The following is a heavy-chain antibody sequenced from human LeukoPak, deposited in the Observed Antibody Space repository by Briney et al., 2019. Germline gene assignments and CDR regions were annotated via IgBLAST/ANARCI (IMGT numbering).Heavy chain of an antibody. CDR2: IIPILGIA. D-gene: IGHD2-15*01. CDR3: ARLYCSGSSCYSGPYYYGMDV. CDR1: GGTFSSYT. V-gene: IGHV1-69*02. Sequence: EASVKVSCKASGGTFSSYTISWVRQAPGQGLEWMGRIIPILGIANYAQKFQGRVTITADKSTSTAYMELSSLRSEDTAVYYCARLYCSGSSCYSGPYYYGMDVWGQGTTVTVSS. J-gene: IGHJ6*02.